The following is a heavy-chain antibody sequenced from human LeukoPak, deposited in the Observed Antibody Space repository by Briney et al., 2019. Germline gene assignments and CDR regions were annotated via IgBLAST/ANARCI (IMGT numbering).Heavy chain of an antibody. Sequence: ASVKVSCKASRYTFTGYYMHWVRQAPGQGLEWMGRINPNSGGTNYAQKFQGRVTMTRDTSISTAYMELSRLRSDDTAVYYCARETSGYDAFDIWGQGTMVTVSS. CDR3: ARETSGYDAFDI. V-gene: IGHV1-2*06. CDR2: INPNSGGT. D-gene: IGHD5-12*01. CDR1: RYTFTGYY. J-gene: IGHJ3*02.